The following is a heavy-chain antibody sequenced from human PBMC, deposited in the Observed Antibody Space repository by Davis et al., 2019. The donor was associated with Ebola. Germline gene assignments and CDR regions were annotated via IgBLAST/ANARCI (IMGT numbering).Heavy chain of an antibody. V-gene: IGHV3-23*01. CDR1: SIKFSIHW. D-gene: IGHD3-16*01. CDR2: ISGSGGST. CDR3: AKDRVGHWYFDL. J-gene: IGHJ2*01. Sequence: PGGSLRLSCAAYSIKFSIHWMSWVRQAPGKGLEWVSAISGSGGSTYYADSVKGRFTISRDNSKNTLYLQMNSLRAEDTAVYYCAKDRVGHWYFDLWGRGTLVTVSS.